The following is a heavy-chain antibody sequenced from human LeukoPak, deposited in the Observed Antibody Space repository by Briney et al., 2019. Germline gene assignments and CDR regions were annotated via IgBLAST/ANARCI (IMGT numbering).Heavy chain of an antibody. D-gene: IGHD6-19*01. V-gene: IGHV3-11*01. CDR1: GFTFSDYH. CDR2: ISSSGSTI. Sequence: KTGGSLRLSCAASGFTFSDYHMSWIRQAPGKGLEWVSYISSSGSTIYYADSVKGRFTISRDNAKNSLYLQMNSLRAEDTAVYYCAREGDSSGWSNAFDIWGQGTMVTVSS. CDR3: AREGDSSGWSNAFDI. J-gene: IGHJ3*02.